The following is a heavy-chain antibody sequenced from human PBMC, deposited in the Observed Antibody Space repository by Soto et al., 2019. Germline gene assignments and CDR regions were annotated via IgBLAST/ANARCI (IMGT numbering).Heavy chain of an antibody. CDR3: ATRSYCGGDCYSGYFDY. Sequence: QVQLVQSGAEVKKPGSSVKVSCKASGGTFSSYAISWVRQAPGHGLEWMGGIIPIFGTANYAQKFQGRVTITADESTSTDYMELSSLRSEDTAVYYCATRSYCGGDCYSGYFDYWGQGTLVTVSS. CDR2: IIPIFGTA. CDR1: GGTFSSYA. D-gene: IGHD2-21*02. J-gene: IGHJ4*02. V-gene: IGHV1-69*01.